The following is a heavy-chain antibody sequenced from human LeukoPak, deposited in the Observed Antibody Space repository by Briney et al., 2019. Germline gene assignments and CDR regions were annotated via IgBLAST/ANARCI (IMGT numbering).Heavy chain of an antibody. J-gene: IGHJ4*02. CDR3: ARSGHPDSPYHDFDY. CDR2: INTNTGNP. CDR1: GGTFSSYA. D-gene: IGHD1-14*01. V-gene: IGHV7-4-1*02. Sequence: ASVKVSCKASGGTFSSYAISWVRQAPGQGLEWTGWINTNTGNPTYAQGFTGRFVFSLDTSVSTAYLQISSLKAEDTAVYYCARSGHPDSPYHDFDYWGQGTLVTVSS.